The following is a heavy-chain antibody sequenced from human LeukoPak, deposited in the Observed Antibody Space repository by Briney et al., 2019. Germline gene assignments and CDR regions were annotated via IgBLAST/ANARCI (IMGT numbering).Heavy chain of an antibody. V-gene: IGHV4-30-4*01. Sequence: SETLSLTCTVSGGSISSGDYYWSWIRQPPGEGLEWIGYIYYSGSTYYNPSLKSRVTISVDTSKNQFSLKLSSVTAADTAVYYCARDARYKIAAAGEARNCYYYYGMDVWGQGTTVTVSS. D-gene: IGHD6-13*01. CDR2: IYYSGST. CDR1: GGSISSGDYY. J-gene: IGHJ6*02. CDR3: ARDARYKIAAAGEARNCYYYYGMDV.